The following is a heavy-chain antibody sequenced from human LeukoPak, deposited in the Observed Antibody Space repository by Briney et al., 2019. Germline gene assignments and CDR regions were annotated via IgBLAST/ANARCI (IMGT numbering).Heavy chain of an antibody. J-gene: IGHJ4*02. CDR3: ARHPVVMTARGMIDD. V-gene: IGHV4-39*01. CDR2: IYFTGKT. CDR1: GGSITGSHY. D-gene: IGHD2-21*02. Sequence: SETLSLTCTVSGGSITGSHYWGWIRQPPGKGLEWIGSIYFTGKTYYSPSLNSRVTISVDMSRNHCSLTLSSVTAADTAVYYCARHPVVMTARGMIDDWGQGTLVVVSS.